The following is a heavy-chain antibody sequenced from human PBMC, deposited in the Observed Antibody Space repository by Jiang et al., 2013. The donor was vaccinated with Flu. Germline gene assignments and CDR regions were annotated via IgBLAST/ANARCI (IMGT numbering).Heavy chain of an antibody. V-gene: IGHV4-59*01. Sequence: PGLVKPSETLSLNCTVSGVSINSYYWNWIRQPPGKGLEWIGYIYYSGTTFHNPSLKSRVTISVDTSKNQFSLSLRSVTAADTVVYYCASFGPLAVGAHRWAFDSWGQGALVTVSS. J-gene: IGHJ5*01. D-gene: IGHD3-16*01. CDR2: IYYSGTT. CDR3: ASFGPLAVGAHRWAFDS. CDR1: GVSINSYY.